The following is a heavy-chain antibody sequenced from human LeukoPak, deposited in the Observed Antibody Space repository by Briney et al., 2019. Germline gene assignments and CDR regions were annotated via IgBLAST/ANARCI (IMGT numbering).Heavy chain of an antibody. D-gene: IGHD2-2*01. CDR2: IRGSGGST. CDR3: ATAHLVVPGNMDMVFDY. V-gene: IGHV3-23*01. CDR1: GFSFSSYG. J-gene: IGHJ4*02. Sequence: PGGSLSLSCAASGFSFSSYGMNWVRQAPGKGLEWVSSIRGSGGSTWYADSVKGRFTISRDNSKNTLYLQMNSLRAEDTAVYYCATAHLVVPGNMDMVFDYWGQGTLVTVSS.